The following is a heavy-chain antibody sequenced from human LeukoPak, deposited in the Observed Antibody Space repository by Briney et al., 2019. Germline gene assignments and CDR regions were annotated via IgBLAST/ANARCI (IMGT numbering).Heavy chain of an antibody. V-gene: IGHV4-59*01. CDR1: GGSLSSYY. Sequence: SETLSLTCTVSGGSLSSYYWSWIRQPPGKGLEWIGYIYYSGSTNYNFSLKSRVTISVDTSKNQFSLKLSSVTAADTAVYYCASSTGRYWGQGTLVTVSS. J-gene: IGHJ4*02. D-gene: IGHD2-8*02. CDR3: ASSTGRY. CDR2: IYYSGST.